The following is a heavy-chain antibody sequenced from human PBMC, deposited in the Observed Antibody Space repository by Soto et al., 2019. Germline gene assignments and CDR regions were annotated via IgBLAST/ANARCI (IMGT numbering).Heavy chain of an antibody. Sequence: QGHLVQSGGEVKKPGASVKVSCKASGYTFTRYGISWVRQAPGQGLEWMGWISGYNGDTNYAQNVQGRVSMTIDTSTSTAYMELRSLTSDDTAVYYCAKNGLPPYSYSGLDVWGQGTTFTVSS. V-gene: IGHV1-18*01. CDR3: AKNGLPPYSYSGLDV. J-gene: IGHJ6*02. CDR1: GYTFTRYG. CDR2: ISGYNGDT. D-gene: IGHD5-12*01.